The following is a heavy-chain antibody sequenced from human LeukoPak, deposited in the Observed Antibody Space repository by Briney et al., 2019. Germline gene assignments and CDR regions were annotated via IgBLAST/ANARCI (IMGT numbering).Heavy chain of an antibody. Sequence: SETLSLTCTVSGGSISSSSYYWGWIRQPPGKGLEWIGSMYYRGSTYYNPSLKSRATISADTSKNQFSLKLSSVTAADTAVYYCARGRMTTVVSFDYWGQGTLVTVSS. J-gene: IGHJ4*02. D-gene: IGHD4-23*01. CDR2: MYYRGST. CDR3: ARGRMTTVVSFDY. CDR1: GGSISSSSYY. V-gene: IGHV4-39*01.